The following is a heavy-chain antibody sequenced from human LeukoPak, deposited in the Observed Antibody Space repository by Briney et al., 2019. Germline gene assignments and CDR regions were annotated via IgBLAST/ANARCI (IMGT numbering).Heavy chain of an antibody. Sequence: SGTLSLTCAVYGGSFSGYYWSWIRQPPGKGLEWIGEINHSGSTNYNPSLKSRVTISVDTSKNQFSLKLSSVTAADMAVYYCARGRPNLYCSSTSCYHYYYYGMDVWGQGTTVTVSS. CDR1: GGSFSGYY. J-gene: IGHJ6*02. V-gene: IGHV4-34*01. D-gene: IGHD2-2*01. CDR2: INHSGST. CDR3: ARGRPNLYCSSTSCYHYYYYGMDV.